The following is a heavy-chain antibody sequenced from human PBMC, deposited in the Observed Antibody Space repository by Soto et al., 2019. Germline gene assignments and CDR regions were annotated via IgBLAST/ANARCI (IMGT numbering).Heavy chain of an antibody. D-gene: IGHD3-22*01. J-gene: IGHJ4*02. CDR3: ARFYDNSGWPAY. CDR1: GFSFSRYG. V-gene: IGHV3-33*01. CDR2: IWCDESQK. Sequence: QVQLVESGGGVVQPGRSLRLSCVASGFSFSRYGMHWVRQAPGKGLEWVAVIWCDESQKYYVDSVKGRFTVSRDNSKDTLYLEMNSLRAEDTAVYYCARFYDNSGWPAYWGQGTLVTVSS.